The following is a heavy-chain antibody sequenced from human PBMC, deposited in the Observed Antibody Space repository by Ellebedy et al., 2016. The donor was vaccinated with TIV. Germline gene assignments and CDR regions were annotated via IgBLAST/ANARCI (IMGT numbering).Heavy chain of an antibody. CDR3: AKDYSYGYDY. CDR1: GFTSSSYG. Sequence: GGSLRLXXAASGFTSSSYGMHWVRQAPGKGLEWVAVISYDGSNKYYADSVKGRFTISRDNSKNTLYLQMNSLRAEDTAVYYCAKDYSYGYDYWGQGTLVTVSS. V-gene: IGHV3-30*18. CDR2: ISYDGSNK. J-gene: IGHJ4*02. D-gene: IGHD5-18*01.